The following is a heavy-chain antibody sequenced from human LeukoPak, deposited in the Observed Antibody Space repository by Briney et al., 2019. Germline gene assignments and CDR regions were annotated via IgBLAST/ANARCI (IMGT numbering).Heavy chain of an antibody. D-gene: IGHD3-3*01. CDR2: ISSSSSYI. CDR1: GFTFSSYS. CDR3: ARDSGFWSGYYPSLFDY. Sequence: AGGSLRLSCAASGFTFSSYSMNWVRQAPGKGLEWVSSISSSSSYIYYADSVKGRFTISRDNAKNSLFLQMDSLRAEDTAVYYCARDSGFWSGYYPSLFDYWGQGTLVTVSS. V-gene: IGHV3-21*06. J-gene: IGHJ4*02.